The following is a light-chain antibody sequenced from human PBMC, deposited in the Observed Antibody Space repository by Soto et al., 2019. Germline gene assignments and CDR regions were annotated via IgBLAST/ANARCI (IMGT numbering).Light chain of an antibody. CDR2: LGS. CDR1: QSLLHSNGYNC. Sequence: DVVMTQSPLSLPVTPGEPASISCRSSQSLLHSNGYNCLDWYLQRPGQSPQLLIYLGSNRASGVPDRFSGSGSGTDFTLKISRVEAEDVGVYYCMQALQIPHTFGQGTKLEIK. CDR3: MQALQIPHT. V-gene: IGKV2-28*01. J-gene: IGKJ2*01.